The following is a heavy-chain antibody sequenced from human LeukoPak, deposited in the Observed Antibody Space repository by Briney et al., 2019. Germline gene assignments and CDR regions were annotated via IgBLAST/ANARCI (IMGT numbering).Heavy chain of an antibody. CDR1: GDFITAYY. CDR3: ASNTGTVFDY. Sequence: SETLSLTCTVSGDFITAYYWSWLRQPPGKGLEWIGYVYYSGSTKYNPSLRSGVTMLLEMCKDQFSLNLTSVTAADTAVYYCASNTGTVFDYWGQGALVTVSS. CDR2: VYYSGST. J-gene: IGHJ4*02. V-gene: IGHV4-59*01. D-gene: IGHD7-27*01.